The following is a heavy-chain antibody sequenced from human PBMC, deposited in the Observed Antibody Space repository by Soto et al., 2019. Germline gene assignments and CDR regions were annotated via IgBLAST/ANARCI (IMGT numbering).Heavy chain of an antibody. V-gene: IGHV4-34*01. CDR3: ARDKITGLFDY. Sequence: PSETLSLTCAVYGCSFSGYYWTWIRQPPGTGLKWIGEINHSGSTNYNPSLKSRVTISVDTSKNQFSLKLTSVTAADTAVYYCARDKITGLFDYWSQGTLVTVSS. D-gene: IGHD2-8*02. CDR1: GCSFSGYY. J-gene: IGHJ4*02. CDR2: INHSGST.